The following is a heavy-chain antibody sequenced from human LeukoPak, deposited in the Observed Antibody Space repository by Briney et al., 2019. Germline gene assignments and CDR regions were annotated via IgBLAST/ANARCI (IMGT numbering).Heavy chain of an antibody. CDR1: GYTFTGYY. J-gene: IGHJ5*02. D-gene: IGHD6-13*01. V-gene: IGHV1-2*02. CDR3: ARDTYSSSWYYWFDP. Sequence: ASVKVSCKASGYTFTGYYMHWVRRAPGQGLEWMGWINPNSGGTNYAQKFQGRVTMTRDTSISTAYMELSRLRSDDTAVYYCARDTYSSSWYYWFDPWGQGTLVTVSS. CDR2: INPNSGGT.